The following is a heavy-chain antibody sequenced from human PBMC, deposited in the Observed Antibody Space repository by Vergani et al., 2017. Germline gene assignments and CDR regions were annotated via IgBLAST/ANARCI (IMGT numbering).Heavy chain of an antibody. Sequence: QVQLQESGPGLVKPSQTLSLTCTVSGGSISSGSYYWSWIRQPAGKGLEWIGRIYTSGSTNYNPSLKSRVTISVDTSKTQFSLKLSSVTAADTAVYYWARAVAGTGGAFDIWGQGTMVTVSS. CDR1: GGSISSGSYY. CDR3: ARAVAGTGGAFDI. J-gene: IGHJ3*02. V-gene: IGHV4-61*02. D-gene: IGHD6-19*01. CDR2: IYTSGST.